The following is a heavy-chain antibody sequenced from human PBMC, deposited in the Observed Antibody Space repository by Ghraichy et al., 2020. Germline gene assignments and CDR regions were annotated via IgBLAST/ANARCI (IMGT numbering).Heavy chain of an antibody. V-gene: IGHV4-59*01. D-gene: IGHD3-22*01. CDR1: GGSISSYY. J-gene: IGHJ4*02. CDR2: IYYSGST. Sequence: SETLSLTCTVSGGSISSYYWSWIRQPPGKGLEWIGYIYYSGSTNYNPSLKSRVTISVDTSKNQFSLKLSSVTAADTAVYYCARDRGSGYWSRFDYWGQGTLVTVSS. CDR3: ARDRGSGYWSRFDY.